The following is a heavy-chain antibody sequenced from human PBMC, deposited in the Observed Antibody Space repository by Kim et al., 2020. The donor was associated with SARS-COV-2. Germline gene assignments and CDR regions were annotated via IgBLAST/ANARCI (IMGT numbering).Heavy chain of an antibody. CDR3: AQPRLGGYSSFFDS. V-gene: IGHV3-30*18. CDR1: GFTFSTYA. J-gene: IGHJ4*02. CDR2: ISYDGSDI. Sequence: GGSLRLSYAASGFTFSTYAMHWVRQAPGKGLDWVTLISYDGSDIYYADSVKGRFTISRDNSKNTLFLQMNSLRIEDTAVYYCAQPRLGGYSSFFDSWGQGALVTV. D-gene: IGHD5-18*01.